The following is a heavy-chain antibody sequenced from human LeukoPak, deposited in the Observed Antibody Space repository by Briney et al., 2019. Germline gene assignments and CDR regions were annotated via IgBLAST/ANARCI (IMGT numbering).Heavy chain of an antibody. CDR3: TRDGRLLWFEDKGDY. Sequence: GGSLRLSCTASGFTFGDYAMSWFRQAPGKGLEWVGFIRSKAYGGTTEYAASVKGRFTISRDDSKSIAYLQMNSLKTEDTSVYYSTRDGRLLWFEDKGDYWAREPWSPSPQ. D-gene: IGHD3-10*01. V-gene: IGHV3-49*03. CDR2: IRSKAYGGTT. CDR1: GFTFGDYA. J-gene: IGHJ4*02.